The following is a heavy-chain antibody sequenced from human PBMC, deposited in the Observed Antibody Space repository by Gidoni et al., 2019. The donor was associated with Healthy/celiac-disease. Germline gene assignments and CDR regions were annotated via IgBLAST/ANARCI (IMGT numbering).Heavy chain of an antibody. D-gene: IGHD3-3*01. Sequence: QVQLQESGPGLVKPSETLSLTCTVSGRSISSYYWSWIRQPAGKGLEWIGRIYTSGSTNYNPSLKSRVTMSVDTSKNQFSLKLSSVTAADTAVYYCARVSYTIFGVVPAYYYMDVWGKGTTVTVSS. J-gene: IGHJ6*03. CDR3: ARVSYTIFGVVPAYYYMDV. CDR1: GRSISSYY. V-gene: IGHV4-4*07. CDR2: IYTSGST.